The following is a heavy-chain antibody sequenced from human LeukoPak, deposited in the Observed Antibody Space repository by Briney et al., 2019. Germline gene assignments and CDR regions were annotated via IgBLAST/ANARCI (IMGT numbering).Heavy chain of an antibody. J-gene: IGHJ4*02. CDR1: GFTFSSYA. Sequence: PGGSLRLSCAASGFTFSSYAMHWARQAPGKGLEYVSAISSSGGSTYYANSVKGRFTISRDNSKNTLYLQMGSLRAEDMAVYYCARGLKGPLGVVIILPPYFDYWGQGTLVTVSS. CDR2: ISSSGGST. V-gene: IGHV3-64*01. D-gene: IGHD3-3*01. CDR3: ARGLKGPLGVVIILPPYFDY.